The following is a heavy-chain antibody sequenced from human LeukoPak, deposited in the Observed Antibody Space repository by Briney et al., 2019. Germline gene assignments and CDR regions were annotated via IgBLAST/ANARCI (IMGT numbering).Heavy chain of an antibody. CDR2: IYTSGST. CDR3: ARERSKQWLVQGGAFDY. Sequence: PSETLSLTCTVSGGSISSYYWSWIRQPAGEGLEWIGRIYTSGSTNYNPSLKSRVTMSVDTSKNQFSLKLSSVTAADTAVYYCARERSKQWLVQGGAFDYWGQGTLVTVSS. V-gene: IGHV4-4*07. D-gene: IGHD6-19*01. J-gene: IGHJ4*02. CDR1: GGSISSYY.